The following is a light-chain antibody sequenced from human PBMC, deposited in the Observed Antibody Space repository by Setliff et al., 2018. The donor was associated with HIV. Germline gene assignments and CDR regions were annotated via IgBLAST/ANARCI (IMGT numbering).Light chain of an antibody. V-gene: IGLV2-11*01. CDR2: DVT. CDR1: SSDIGSYNF. Sequence: QSVLTQPASVSGSPGQSITISCTGTSSDIGSYNFVTWYQQHPGKVPKLIIYDVTRRPSGVPDRFSGSRSGNTASLTISGLQAEDEADYYCSSFAGRLHVFGTGTKVTVL. CDR3: SSFAGRLHV. J-gene: IGLJ1*01.